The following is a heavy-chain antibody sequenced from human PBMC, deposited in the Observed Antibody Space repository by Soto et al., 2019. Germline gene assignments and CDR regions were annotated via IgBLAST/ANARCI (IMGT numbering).Heavy chain of an antibody. J-gene: IGHJ3*01. Sequence: TLSLTCSVSAAVVTSGENYWSWVSQPPGKGLEWLGYIYDSGVTSYTPALKSRVTLSLDRPNNQVSLKLRSVTAADTAVYFCVRDLAHGYNGNVWGQGTLVTVSS. V-gene: IGHV4-30-4*08. CDR2: IYDSGVT. CDR1: AAVVTSGENY. CDR3: VRDLAHGYNGNV. D-gene: IGHD5-18*01.